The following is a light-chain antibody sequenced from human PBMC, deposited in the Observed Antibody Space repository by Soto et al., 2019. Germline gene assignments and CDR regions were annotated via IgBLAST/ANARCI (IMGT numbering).Light chain of an antibody. V-gene: IGKV1-39*01. CDR1: QTISSY. CDR2: AAS. J-gene: IGKJ3*01. CDR3: QQSYSSPFT. Sequence: DIQMTQSPFSLSASVGDRLTITCRTSQTISSYLNWYQQKPGKAPKLLIYAASSLQSGVPSRFSGSGSGTDFTLTISSVQPEDFATYFCQQSYSSPFTFGPGTKVDIK.